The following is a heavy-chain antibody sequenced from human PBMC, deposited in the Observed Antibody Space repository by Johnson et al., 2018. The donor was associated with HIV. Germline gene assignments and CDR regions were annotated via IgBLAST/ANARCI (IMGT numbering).Heavy chain of an antibody. Sequence: QVQLVESGGGVVQPGESLRLSCVASGFTFSRYGMHWVRQAPGKGLEWVSGISWTSYSVAYADSVKGRFTISRDNSKNTLYLQMNSLRTEDTAVYYCAKEYFDIWGPGTMVTVSS. CDR2: ISWTSYSV. J-gene: IGHJ3*02. CDR3: AKEYFDI. V-gene: IGHV3-NL1*01. CDR1: GFTFSRYG.